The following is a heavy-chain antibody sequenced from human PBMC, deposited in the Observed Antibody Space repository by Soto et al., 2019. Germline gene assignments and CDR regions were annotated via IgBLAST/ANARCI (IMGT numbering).Heavy chain of an antibody. CDR2: IYDSGST. Sequence: QVQLQESGPGLVKPSETLSLTCTVSGGSISNYYWSWVRQPPGKGLEWIGYIYDSGSTNYNPSLRCLGSISVDTSKNQFSLRLTSVTAADTAVYYCAAAPRYWGQGTLVTVSA. CDR3: AAAPRY. J-gene: IGHJ4*02. D-gene: IGHD2-15*01. CDR1: GGSISNYY. V-gene: IGHV4-59*01.